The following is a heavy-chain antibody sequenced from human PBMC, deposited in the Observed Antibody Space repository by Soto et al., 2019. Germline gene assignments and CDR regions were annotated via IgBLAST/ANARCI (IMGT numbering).Heavy chain of an antibody. V-gene: IGHV1-18*01. CDR1: GYTFRTYG. J-gene: IGHJ4*02. D-gene: IGHD4-17*01. Sequence: QVQLVQSGAEVKKPGASVKVSCRASGYTFRTYGISWVRQAPGQGLEWMGWIRANNGNTNYAQWLQGRVTMTVDTSTNTAYMEVRSLRSDDTAVYYCARDDSSDGGEDYWGQGTLLTVSS. CDR3: ARDDSSDGGEDY. CDR2: IRANNGNT.